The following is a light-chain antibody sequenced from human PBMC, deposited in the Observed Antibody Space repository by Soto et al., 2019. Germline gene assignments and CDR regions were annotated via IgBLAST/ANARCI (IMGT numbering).Light chain of an antibody. CDR1: SSDVGGYNY. CDR3: SSYTSSRTPDVV. CDR2: DVS. Sequence: QSALTQPASVSGSPGQSITISCTGTSSDVGGYNYVSWYQQHPGKAPKLMIYDVSNRPSGVSNRVSGSKSGNTASLTISGLQAEDEADYYCSSYTSSRTPDVVFGGGTKLTVL. V-gene: IGLV2-14*01. J-gene: IGLJ2*01.